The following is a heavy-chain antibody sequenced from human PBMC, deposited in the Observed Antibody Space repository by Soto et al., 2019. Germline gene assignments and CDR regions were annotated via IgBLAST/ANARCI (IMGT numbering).Heavy chain of an antibody. J-gene: IGHJ4*02. CDR1: SGSFNDYY. D-gene: IGHD3-22*01. CDR2: INLNGYT. Sequence: SDTMDLTRAIYSGSFNDYYSTCIRQSSERWLEWVGEINLNGYTKYSPSLQSRVTLSVDTTKSTFYLQMQSLRAEDTAIYYCAKDLTLTIVAPHFDGWGQGTQVTVSS. V-gene: IGHV4-34*01. CDR3: AKDLTLTIVAPHFDG.